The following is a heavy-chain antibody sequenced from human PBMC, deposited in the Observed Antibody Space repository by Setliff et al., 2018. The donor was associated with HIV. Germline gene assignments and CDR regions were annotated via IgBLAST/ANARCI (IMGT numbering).Heavy chain of an antibody. CDR3: ARTLGYCSGGSCYLDY. D-gene: IGHD2-15*01. CDR2: IIPMFGTA. V-gene: IGHV1-69*13. CDR1: GGPFSSYG. Sequence: SVKVSCKASGGPFSSYGINWVRQAPGQGLEWMGGIIPMFGTANYAQKFQGRVTITADESTSTVYMELTRLRSEDTAVYYCARTLGYCSGGSCYLDYWGQGTLVTVSS. J-gene: IGHJ4*02.